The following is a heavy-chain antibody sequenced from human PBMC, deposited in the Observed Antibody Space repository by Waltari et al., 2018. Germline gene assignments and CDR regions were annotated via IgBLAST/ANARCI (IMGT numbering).Heavy chain of an antibody. CDR1: GFSLSNARMG. J-gene: IGHJ3*01. Sequence: QVTLKESGHVLVKATETHTLTCTVRGFSLSNARMGVSWIRQPPGKALEWLAHIFSNAEKSYSTSLKSRLTISQDTSTSQVVLTMTNMDPVDTATYYCARIIVVVPAFDAFDLWGQGTMVTVSS. CDR3: ARIIVVVPAFDAFDL. V-gene: IGHV2-26*01. CDR2: IFSNAEK. D-gene: IGHD2-2*01.